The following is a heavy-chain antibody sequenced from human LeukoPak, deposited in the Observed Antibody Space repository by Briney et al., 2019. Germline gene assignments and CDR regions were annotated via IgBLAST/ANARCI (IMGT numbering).Heavy chain of an antibody. CDR2: ISAYNGNT. Sequence: GASVTVSCKASGYTFTSYGINWVRQAPGQGLEWMGWISAYNGNTKHAQKLQGRVTMTTDTSTSTAYMELRSLRSDDTAVYYCARAGITSGWVQNMDYWGQGTLVTVSS. CDR3: ARAGITSGWVQNMDY. J-gene: IGHJ4*02. CDR1: GYTFTSYG. D-gene: IGHD6-19*01. V-gene: IGHV1-18*01.